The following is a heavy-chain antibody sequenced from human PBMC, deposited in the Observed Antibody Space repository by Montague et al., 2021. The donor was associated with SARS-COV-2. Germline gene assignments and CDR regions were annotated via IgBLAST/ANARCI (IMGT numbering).Heavy chain of an antibody. J-gene: IGHJ5*02. CDR2: IYYSGST. CDR1: GGSISSSSYY. D-gene: IGHD2-21*02. V-gene: IGHV4-39*07. Sequence: SETLSLTCTVSGGSISSSSYYWGWIRQPPGKGLEWIGSIYYSGSTYYXPSLKSRVTISVDTSKNQFSLKLSSVTAADTAVYYCARDPRKVVTDILYYWFDPWGQGTLVTVSS. CDR3: ARDPRKVVTDILYYWFDP.